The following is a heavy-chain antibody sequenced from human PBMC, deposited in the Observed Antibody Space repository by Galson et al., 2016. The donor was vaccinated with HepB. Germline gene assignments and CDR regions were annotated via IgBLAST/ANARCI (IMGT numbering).Heavy chain of an antibody. CDR1: GFSFSSYA. J-gene: IGHJ5*02. CDR3: GRERSVAGEVDP. Sequence: SLRLSCAASGFSFSSYAMNWVRQAPGKGLDWVALIWYDGSKKYYADSVKGRFTISRDNSKSTVYLQMNSLAVEDTAVYYCGRERSVAGEVDPWGQGTLVTVAS. V-gene: IGHV3-33*01. D-gene: IGHD6-19*01. CDR2: IWYDGSKK.